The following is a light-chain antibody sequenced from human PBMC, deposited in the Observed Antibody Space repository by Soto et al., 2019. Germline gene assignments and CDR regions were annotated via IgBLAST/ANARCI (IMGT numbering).Light chain of an antibody. CDR3: QHLNSYPIP. CDR2: DVS. Sequence: AIQLTQSPSSLSASVGDRVTITCRASQDIRGALAWYQQKPGKAPKILIYDVSTLESGVPSRFSGSSSGTDFTPPISSLQLVNFATYYCQHLNSYPIPFGQGTRLEIK. CDR1: QDIRGA. V-gene: IGKV1-13*02. J-gene: IGKJ5*01.